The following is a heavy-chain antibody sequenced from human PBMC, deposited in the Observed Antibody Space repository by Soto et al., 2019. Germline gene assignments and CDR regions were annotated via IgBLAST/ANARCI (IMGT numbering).Heavy chain of an antibody. V-gene: IGHV4-31*03. Sequence: PSETLSLTCTVSGGSISSGGYYWSWTRPHPGKGLEGIGYIYCSGRTYYNPALESRVTISVDTYKNQFFLKMSSVAAEETVEYYCARATSGPTYYCNSSGFFDYWGQGTLVTVSS. CDR1: GGSISSGGYY. D-gene: IGHD3-22*01. J-gene: IGHJ4*02. CDR2: IYCSGRT. CDR3: ARATSGPTYYCNSSGFFDY.